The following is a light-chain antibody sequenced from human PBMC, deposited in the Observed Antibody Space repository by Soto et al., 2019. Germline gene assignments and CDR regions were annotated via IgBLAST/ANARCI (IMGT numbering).Light chain of an antibody. V-gene: IGKV1-39*01. CDR2: AAS. CDR1: QSISNH. CDR3: QQSYSRPPT. J-gene: IGKJ1*01. Sequence: DIKITQSPSSLSASVEDRVIITCRASQSISNHLNWYQQKPGKAPKLLIFAASSLQSAVPSRFSGSRSGPDVTLTISSLQPEEFVTYYCQQSYSRPPTFGQGTKVDI.